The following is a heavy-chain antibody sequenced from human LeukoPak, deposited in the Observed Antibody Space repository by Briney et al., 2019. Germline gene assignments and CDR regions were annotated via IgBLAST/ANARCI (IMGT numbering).Heavy chain of an antibody. J-gene: IGHJ4*02. CDR3: ARERTSLFDY. CDR1: GFTFSNYW. V-gene: IGHV3-7*01. CDR2: IKQDGSDK. Sequence: GGSLRLSCAASGFTFSNYWMSWVRQSPGKGLEWVANIKQDGSDKYYLDSVKGRFTISRDSAKNSLYLQMNSLRAEDTAVYYCARERTSLFDYWGQGTLVTVSS. D-gene: IGHD1-7*01.